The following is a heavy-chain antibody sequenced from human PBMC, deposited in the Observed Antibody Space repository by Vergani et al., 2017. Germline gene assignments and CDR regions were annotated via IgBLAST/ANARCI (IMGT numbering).Heavy chain of an antibody. D-gene: IGHD3-10*01. J-gene: IGHJ4*02. CDR3: ARDLDYGSGSYRGH. CDR1: DYPIKSGFY. Sequence: VQLQESGPGLVKPSETLSLTCTVPDYPIKSGFYWGWIRQSPGKGLEWIGNIYQSDKTNYNTSLKSRVTISIDTSKNQFSLKLSSVTAADTSVYYCARDLDYGSGSYRGHWGQGTLVTVSS. CDR2: IYQSDKT. V-gene: IGHV4-38-2*02.